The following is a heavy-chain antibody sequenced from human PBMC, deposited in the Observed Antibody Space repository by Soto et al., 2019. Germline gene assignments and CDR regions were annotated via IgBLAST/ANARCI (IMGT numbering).Heavy chain of an antibody. V-gene: IGHV3-7*01. CDR2: INQDGSKK. CDR1: GFTLSTYW. D-gene: IGHD6-13*01. J-gene: IGHJ4*02. CDR3: ARAIASAGSF. Sequence: EVELVESGGGLVQPGGSLRLSCAASGFTLSTYWMHWVRQAPGKGLEWVANINQDGSKKYYVDSVKGRFTISRDNAKNSLYLQMNSLRAGDMAVYYCARAIASAGSFWGQGALVTVSS.